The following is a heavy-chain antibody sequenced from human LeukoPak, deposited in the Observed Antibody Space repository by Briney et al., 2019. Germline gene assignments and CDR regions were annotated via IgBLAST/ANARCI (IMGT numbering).Heavy chain of an antibody. CDR1: GYSISSGYY. CDR3: ARAVGAIDAFDI. Sequence: PSETLSLTCTVSGYSISSGYYWGWIRQPPGKGLEWIGSIYHSGSTYYNPSLKSRVTISVDTSKNQFSLKLSSVTAADTAVYYCARAVGAIDAFDIWGQGTMVTVSS. J-gene: IGHJ3*02. CDR2: IYHSGST. D-gene: IGHD1-26*01. V-gene: IGHV4-38-2*02.